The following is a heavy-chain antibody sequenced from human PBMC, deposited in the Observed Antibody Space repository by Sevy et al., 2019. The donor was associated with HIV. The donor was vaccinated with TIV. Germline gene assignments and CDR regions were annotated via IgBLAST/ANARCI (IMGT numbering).Heavy chain of an antibody. CDR1: EFTFSSYA. CDR3: AKGFCSGATCPRDYYYYGMYV. Sequence: GGSLRLSCSASEFTFSSYAMSWVRQAPGKGLEWVSSISGSGRFTYYADFVEGRFIISRDNSKNTLSVQMNSLRAEDTAVYYCAKGFCSGATCPRDYYYYGMYVWGQGTTVTVSS. V-gene: IGHV3-23*01. CDR2: ISGSGRFT. J-gene: IGHJ6*02. D-gene: IGHD2-15*01.